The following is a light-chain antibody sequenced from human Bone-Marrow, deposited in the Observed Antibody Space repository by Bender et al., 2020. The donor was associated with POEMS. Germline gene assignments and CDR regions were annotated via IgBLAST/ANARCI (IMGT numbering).Light chain of an antibody. CDR1: SSDVGAFNL. V-gene: IGLV2-23*01. Sequence: QSALTQPRSVSGSPGQSITISCTGSSSDVGAFNLISWYQHHPGKAPKLLIYEGTRRPSGVSNRFSGAKSGITASLTISGLQAEDEADYYCAAWDAGLSGGVFGGGTKLTVL. CDR3: AAWDAGLSGGV. J-gene: IGLJ3*02. CDR2: EGT.